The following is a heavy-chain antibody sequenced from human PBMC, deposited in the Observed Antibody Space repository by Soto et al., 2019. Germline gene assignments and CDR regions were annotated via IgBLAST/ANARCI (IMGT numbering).Heavy chain of an antibody. CDR3: ARDRYFYDSRGYYRTLDS. CDR2: LFHSGIT. V-gene: IGHV4-59*02. Sequence: ETRSVTRSISDRYVSNDYWTRIRQSPGKGLEWIGYLFHSGITDYNPSVKSRVTTSIDKSRNLFSLTLTSVTAADTAVYFCARDRYFYDSRGYYRTLDSWG. J-gene: IGHJ5*01. CDR1: DRYVSNDY. D-gene: IGHD3-22*01.